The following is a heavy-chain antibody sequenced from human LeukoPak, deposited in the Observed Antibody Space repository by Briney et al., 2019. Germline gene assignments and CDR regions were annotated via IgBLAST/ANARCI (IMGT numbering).Heavy chain of an antibody. CDR1: GGSISSSSYY. Sequence: SETLSLTCTVSGGSISSSSYYWGWLRQPPGKGRVWIGSIYYSGSTYYNPSLKSRVTISVDTSKNQFSLKLSSVTAADTAVYYCANLLSRRIAARPKYMDVWGKGTTVTVSS. CDR2: IYYSGST. V-gene: IGHV4-39*07. CDR3: ANLLSRRIAARPKYMDV. J-gene: IGHJ6*03. D-gene: IGHD6-6*01.